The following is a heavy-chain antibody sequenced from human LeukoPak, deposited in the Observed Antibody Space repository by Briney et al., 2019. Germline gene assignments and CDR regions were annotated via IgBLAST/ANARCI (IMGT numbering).Heavy chain of an antibody. CDR2: IYTSGST. Sequence: SETLSLTCTVSGGSISSYHWSWIRQPPGKGLELTGYIYTSGSTNYNPSLKSRLTISVDTSKNPFSRKLSSVAAADTDVYYCARFRRGYTYRFLDCWGQGALVSVSS. J-gene: IGHJ4*02. D-gene: IGHD3-16*02. V-gene: IGHV4-4*09. CDR1: GGSISSYH. CDR3: ARFRRGYTYRFLDC.